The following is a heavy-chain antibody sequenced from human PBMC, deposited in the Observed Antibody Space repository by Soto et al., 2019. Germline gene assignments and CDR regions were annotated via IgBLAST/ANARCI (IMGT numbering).Heavy chain of an antibody. V-gene: IGHV1-18*04. D-gene: IGHD3-3*01. CDR3: ARGQSYDFWSGYFQPSAFDY. CDR1: GYTFTSYG. J-gene: IGHJ4*02. CDR2: ISAYNGNT. Sequence: QVQLVQSGAEVKKPGASVKVSCKASGYTFTSYGISWVRKAPGQGLEWMGWISAYNGNTNYAQKLQGRVTMTTDTSTITAYMELRSLRSDDTAVYYCARGQSYDFWSGYFQPSAFDYWGQGTLVTVSS.